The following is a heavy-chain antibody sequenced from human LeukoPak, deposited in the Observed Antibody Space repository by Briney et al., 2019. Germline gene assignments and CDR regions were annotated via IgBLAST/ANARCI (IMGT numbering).Heavy chain of an antibody. CDR3: ARDLRYCSSTSCYAHLDY. J-gene: IGHJ4*02. V-gene: IGHV3-48*04. CDR2: ISSSSSTI. D-gene: IGHD2-2*01. Sequence: GGSLRLSCAASGFTFSSYSMNWVRQAPGKGLEWVSYISSSSSTIYYADSVKGRFTISRDNAKNSLYLQMNSLRAEDTAVYYCARDLRYCSSTSCYAHLDYWGQGTLVTVSS. CDR1: GFTFSSYS.